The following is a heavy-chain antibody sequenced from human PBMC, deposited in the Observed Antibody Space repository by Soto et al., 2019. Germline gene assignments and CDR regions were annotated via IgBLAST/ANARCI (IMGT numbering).Heavy chain of an antibody. CDR3: ARDAPETAPY. CDR2: INYRGST. Sequence: QVQLQESGPGLVKPSQTLSLTCTVSGGSISNGDYYWNWIRQHPEKGLEWIGYINYRGSTFYNPSLKSLIIISVEKSKNQFSLKLSSVTAADTAVYYCARDAPETAPYWGQGTLVTVSS. V-gene: IGHV4-31*01. D-gene: IGHD2-2*01. J-gene: IGHJ4*02. CDR1: GGSISNGDYY.